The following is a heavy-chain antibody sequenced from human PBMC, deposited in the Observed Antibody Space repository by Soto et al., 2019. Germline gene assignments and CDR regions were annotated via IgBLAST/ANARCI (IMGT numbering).Heavy chain of an antibody. CDR2: FDPEDGET. CDR1: GYTLTELS. J-gene: IGHJ4*02. D-gene: IGHD3-22*01. CDR3: ATLDDSSGYYLSRLYYFDY. V-gene: IGHV1-24*01. Sequence: VASVKVSCKVSGYTLTELSMHWVRQAPGKGLEWMGGFDPEDGETIYAQKFQGRATMTEDTSTDTAYMELSSLRSEDTAVYYCATLDDSSGYYLSRLYYFDYWGQGTLVTVSS.